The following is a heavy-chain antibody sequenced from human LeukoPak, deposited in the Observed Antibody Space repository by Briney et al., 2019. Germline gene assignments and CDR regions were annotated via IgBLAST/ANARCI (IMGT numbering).Heavy chain of an antibody. D-gene: IGHD2-15*01. Sequence: SETLSLTCAVSGGSISSYYWSWIRQPPGKGLEWIGYIYYSGSTNYNPSLKSRVTISVDTSKNQFSLKLSSVTAADTAVYYCARGCSGGSCYADFDYWGQGTLVTVYS. CDR3: ARGCSGGSCYADFDY. CDR1: GGSISSYY. V-gene: IGHV4-59*08. J-gene: IGHJ4*02. CDR2: IYYSGST.